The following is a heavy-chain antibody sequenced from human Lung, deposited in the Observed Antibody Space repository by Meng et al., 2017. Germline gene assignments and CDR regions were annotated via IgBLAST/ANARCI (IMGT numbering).Heavy chain of an antibody. CDR1: GGSFSDYY. Sequence: QVQLQQWGAGLLKPAETRSSTCVVSGGSFSDYYWSWIRQPPGKGLEWIGEINHSGSTNYNSSLESRATISVDTSQNNLSLKLSSVTAADSAVYYCARGPTTMAHDFDYWGQGTLVTVSS. J-gene: IGHJ4*02. CDR3: ARGPTTMAHDFDY. V-gene: IGHV4-34*01. CDR2: INHSGST. D-gene: IGHD4-11*01.